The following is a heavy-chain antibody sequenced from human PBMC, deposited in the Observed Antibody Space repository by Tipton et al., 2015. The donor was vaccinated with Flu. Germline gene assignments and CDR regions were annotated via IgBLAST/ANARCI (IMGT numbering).Heavy chain of an antibody. CDR2: IYPSGNT. CDR3: ARSGSYHHYYFDL. Sequence: TLSLTCTVSGGSLSSYFWSWIRQPAGKGLEWIGRIYPSGNTNYNPSLQSPVTMSVDTSRNQFSLSLTSVTAADAAIYYCARSGSYHHYYFDLWGRGTLVSVSS. J-gene: IGHJ2*01. CDR1: GGSLSSYF. D-gene: IGHD1-26*01. V-gene: IGHV4-4*07.